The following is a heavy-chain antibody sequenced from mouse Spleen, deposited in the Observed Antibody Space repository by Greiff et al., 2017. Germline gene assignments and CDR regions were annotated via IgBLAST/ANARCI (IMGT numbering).Heavy chain of an antibody. V-gene: IGHV1-15*01. CDR1: GYTFTDYE. CDR2: IDPETGGT. Sequence: VQLQQSGAELVRPGASVTLSCKASGYTFTDYEMHWVKQTPVHGLEWIGAIDPETGGTAYNQKFKGKAILTADKSSSTAYMELRSLTSEDSAVYYCTRKGGNYWYFDVWGAGTTVTVSS. D-gene: IGHD2-1*01. J-gene: IGHJ1*01. CDR3: TRKGGNYWYFDV.